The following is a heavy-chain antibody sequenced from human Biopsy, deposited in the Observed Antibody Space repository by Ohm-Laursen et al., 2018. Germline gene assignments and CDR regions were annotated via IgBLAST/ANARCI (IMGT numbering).Heavy chain of an antibody. CDR3: VKDNGPGQLLQNYYYGMDV. J-gene: IGHJ6*02. Sequence: SLRLSCAAFGFTFDDYAMHWVRQAPAKGLEWGSGISWNSDTIGYADSVKCRFTISRDNAKNSLYLQMNSLGAEDSALYYCVKDNGPGQLLQNYYYGMDVWGQGTTVTVSS. CDR1: GFTFDDYA. V-gene: IGHV3-9*01. D-gene: IGHD2-2*01. CDR2: ISWNSDTI.